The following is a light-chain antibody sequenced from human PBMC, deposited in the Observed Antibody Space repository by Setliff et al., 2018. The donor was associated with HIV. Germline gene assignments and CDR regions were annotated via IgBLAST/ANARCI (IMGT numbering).Light chain of an antibody. Sequence: QSVLTQPASVSGSPGQSITISCTGTSSDVGSYNLVSWYQQRPGKAPKIIMYEVTKWPSGISDRFSGSKSGNTASLTISGLQADDEADYYCCSYGSSDTFVFGTGTRSPS. J-gene: IGLJ1*01. CDR1: SSDVGSYNL. CDR2: EVT. CDR3: CSYGSSDTFV. V-gene: IGLV2-23*02.